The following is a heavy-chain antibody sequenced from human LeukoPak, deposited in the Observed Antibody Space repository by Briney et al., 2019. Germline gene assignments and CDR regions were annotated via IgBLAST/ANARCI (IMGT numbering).Heavy chain of an antibody. V-gene: IGHV1-46*01. CDR1: GYTFTSYD. CDR3: ARGHLSGYSSGLVDDPSYWYFDL. D-gene: IGHD6-19*01. Sequence: GASVTVSCKASGYTFTSYDINWVRQATGQGLEWMGVINPSGGSTSYAQKFQGRVTMTRDTSTSTVYMELSSLRSEDTAVYYCARGHLSGYSSGLVDDPSYWYFDLWGRGTLVTVSS. J-gene: IGHJ2*01. CDR2: INPSGGST.